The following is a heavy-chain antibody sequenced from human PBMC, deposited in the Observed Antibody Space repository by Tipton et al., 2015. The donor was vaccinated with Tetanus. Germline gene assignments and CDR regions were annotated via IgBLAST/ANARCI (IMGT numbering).Heavy chain of an antibody. CDR2: IFFEGST. D-gene: IGHD2/OR15-2a*01. V-gene: IGHV4-39*02. CDR3: ARHLYGYWFDP. Sequence: LSLTCTVSGGSISDKKYYWGWIRQPPGRGLEWIASIFFEGSTYYSPSLKSRLTIDVDTSQNLFSLRLTSVTAADTAVYYCARHLYGYWFDPWGQGALVTVSS. CDR1: GGSISDKKYY. J-gene: IGHJ5*02.